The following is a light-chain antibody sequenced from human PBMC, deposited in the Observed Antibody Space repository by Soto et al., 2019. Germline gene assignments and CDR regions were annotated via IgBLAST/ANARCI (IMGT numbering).Light chain of an antibody. V-gene: IGKV3-20*01. J-gene: IGKJ1*01. Sequence: EIVLTQSPGTLSSSPGERATLSCRASQSVSSSYFAWYQQKPGQAPRLLIYAASSRATGIPDRFSGSGSGTDFTLTISRLEPEDFAVYYCQQYGSSSWTFGQGNRVEI. CDR2: AAS. CDR1: QSVSSSY. CDR3: QQYGSSSWT.